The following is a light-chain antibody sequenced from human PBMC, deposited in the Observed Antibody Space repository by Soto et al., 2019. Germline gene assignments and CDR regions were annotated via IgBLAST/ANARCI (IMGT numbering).Light chain of an antibody. CDR1: QSVTNN. V-gene: IGKV3-15*01. J-gene: IGKJ4*01. CDR3: QQYDSYPLT. CDR2: DAS. Sequence: EILMTQSPATLSVSPGERATLSCRASQSVTNNYLDWFQQKPGQAPRLLIYDASTRATGIPARFSGSGSGAEFTLTISSLQPEDFATYYCQQYDSYPLTFGGGTKVDIK.